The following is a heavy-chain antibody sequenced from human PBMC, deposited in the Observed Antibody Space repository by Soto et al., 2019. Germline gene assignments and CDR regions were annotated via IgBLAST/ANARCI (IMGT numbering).Heavy chain of an antibody. CDR2: ISAYNGNT. D-gene: IGHD6-19*01. CDR3: ARAFEYSSGWYDAPDSGYFDY. Sequence: RASLKVSCKASGYTFTSYGISWVRQAPGQGLEWMGWISAYNGNTNYAQKLQGRVTMTTDTSTSTAYMELRSLRSDDTAVYYCARAFEYSSGWYDAPDSGYFDYWGQGTLVTVSS. V-gene: IGHV1-18*04. CDR1: GYTFTSYG. J-gene: IGHJ4*02.